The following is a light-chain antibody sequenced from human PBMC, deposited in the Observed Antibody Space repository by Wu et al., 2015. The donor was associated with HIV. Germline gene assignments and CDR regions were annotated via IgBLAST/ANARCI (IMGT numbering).Light chain of an antibody. J-gene: IGKJ1*01. CDR3: QQYLSYPGT. CDR2: KAS. V-gene: IGKV1-5*03. Sequence: DIQMTQSPSTLSASVGDRVIITCRASQSISTWLAWYQQKPGKAPNLLIYKASSLESGVPSRFSGSGSGTEFTLIISSLQPGDFATYYCQQYLSYPGTFGQGTKVEIK. CDR1: QSISTW.